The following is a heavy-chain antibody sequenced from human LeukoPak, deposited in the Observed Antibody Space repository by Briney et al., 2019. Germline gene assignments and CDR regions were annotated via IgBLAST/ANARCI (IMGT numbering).Heavy chain of an antibody. CDR3: AKFQRYDFWSGYNNWFDP. J-gene: IGHJ5*02. CDR1: GYTFSSYA. CDR2: ISGSGGST. D-gene: IGHD3-3*01. Sequence: GGSLRLSCAASGYTFSSYAMSWVRQAPGKGLEWVSAISGSGGSTYYADSVKGRFTISRDNSKNTLYLQMNSLRAEDTAVYYCAKFQRYDFWSGYNNWFDPWGQGTLVTVSS. V-gene: IGHV3-23*01.